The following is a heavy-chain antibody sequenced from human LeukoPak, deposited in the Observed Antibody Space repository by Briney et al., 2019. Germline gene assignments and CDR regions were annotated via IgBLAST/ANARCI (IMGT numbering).Heavy chain of an antibody. D-gene: IGHD3-10*01. Sequence: GGSLRLSCAASGFTFSSYAMSWVRQAPGKGLEWVAVISYDGSNKYYADSVKGRFIISRDNSKNTLYLQMNSLRAEDTAVYYCARDRQPRLLWFGGRGWFDPWGQGTLVTVSS. CDR2: ISYDGSNK. V-gene: IGHV3-30*03. J-gene: IGHJ5*02. CDR1: GFTFSSYA. CDR3: ARDRQPRLLWFGGRGWFDP.